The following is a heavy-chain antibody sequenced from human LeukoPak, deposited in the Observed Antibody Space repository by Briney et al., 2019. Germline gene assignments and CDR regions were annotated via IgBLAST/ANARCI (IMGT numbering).Heavy chain of an antibody. V-gene: IGHV4-39*07. D-gene: IGHD1-26*01. CDR2: IYYSGST. Sequence: SETLSLTCVVSGGSISSTSYYWGWIRQPPGKGLEWIGSIYYSGSTYYSPSLKSRVTISVDTSKNQFSLKLSSVTAADTAVYYCARDLVGATGWFDPWGQGTLVTVSS. J-gene: IGHJ5*02. CDR1: GGSISSTSYY. CDR3: ARDLVGATGWFDP.